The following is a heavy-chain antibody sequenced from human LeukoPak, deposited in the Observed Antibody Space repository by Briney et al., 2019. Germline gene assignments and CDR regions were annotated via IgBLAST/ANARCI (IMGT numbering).Heavy chain of an antibody. J-gene: IGHJ6*02. CDR2: ISDSGGST. CDR1: GFTFSSYA. CDR3: ARDPENLYDSSGYYFYYYYGMDV. Sequence: GSLRLSCAASGFTFSSYAMTWVRQAPGRGLEWVSVISDSGGSTFYADSVKGRFTISRDNSKNTLYLQMNSLRAEDTAVYYCARDPENLYDSSGYYFYYYYGMDVWGQGTTVTVSS. D-gene: IGHD3-22*01. V-gene: IGHV3-23*01.